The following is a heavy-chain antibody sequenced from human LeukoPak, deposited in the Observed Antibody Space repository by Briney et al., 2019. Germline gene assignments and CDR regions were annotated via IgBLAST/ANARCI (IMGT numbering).Heavy chain of an antibody. V-gene: IGHV1-69*13. Sequence: GASVKVSCKASGGTFSSYAISWVRQAPGQGLEWMGGIIPIFGTANYAQKFQGRVTITADESTSTAYMELSSLRSEDTAVYYCATPPGDYYDSSGYYYGMDYWGQGTLVTVSS. D-gene: IGHD3-22*01. CDR2: IIPIFGTA. J-gene: IGHJ4*02. CDR3: ATPPGDYYDSSGYYYGMDY. CDR1: GGTFSSYA.